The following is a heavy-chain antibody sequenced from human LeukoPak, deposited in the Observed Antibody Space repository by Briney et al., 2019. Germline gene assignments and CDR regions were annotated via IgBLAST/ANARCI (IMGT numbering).Heavy chain of an antibody. Sequence: SVKVSCKASGGTFSSYAISWVRQAPGQGLEWMGRIIPILGIANYAQKFQGRVTITADKSTSTAYMELSSLRSEDTAVYYCARDSGYCSVGICYPNWFDRWGQGTLVTVSS. CDR1: GGTFSSYA. V-gene: IGHV1-69*04. J-gene: IGHJ5*02. CDR2: IIPILGIA. CDR3: ARDSGYCSVGICYPNWFDR. D-gene: IGHD2-15*01.